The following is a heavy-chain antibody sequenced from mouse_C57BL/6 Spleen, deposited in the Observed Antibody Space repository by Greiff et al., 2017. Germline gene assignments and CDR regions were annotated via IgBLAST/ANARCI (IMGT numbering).Heavy chain of an antibody. Sequence: QVQLQQPGAELVKPGASVKLSCKASGYTFTSYWMHWVKQRPGRGLEWSGRIAPNSGGNKYNEQFKRKSTLTVAQPSSTSSMQLSSLTSEDSAVYYCARAANWDYCGPGTTLTVSS. CDR1: GYTFTSYW. CDR3: ARAANWDY. J-gene: IGHJ2*01. V-gene: IGHV1-72*01. CDR2: IAPNSGGN. D-gene: IGHD4-1*01.